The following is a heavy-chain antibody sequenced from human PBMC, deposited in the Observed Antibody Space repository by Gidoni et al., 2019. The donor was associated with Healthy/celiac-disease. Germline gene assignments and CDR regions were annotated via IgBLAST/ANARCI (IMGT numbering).Heavy chain of an antibody. CDR1: GFTFSSYA. CDR3: ARDSLEDGYNYFDAFDI. D-gene: IGHD5-12*01. CDR2: ISYDGSNK. J-gene: IGHJ3*02. V-gene: IGHV3-30-3*01. Sequence: QVQLVASGGGVVQPGRSLRLSCAASGFTFSSYAMHWVRQAPGKGLEWVAVISYDGSNKYYADSVKGRFTISRDHSKNTLYLQMNSLRAEDTAVYYCARDSLEDGYNYFDAFDIWGQGTRVTVSS.